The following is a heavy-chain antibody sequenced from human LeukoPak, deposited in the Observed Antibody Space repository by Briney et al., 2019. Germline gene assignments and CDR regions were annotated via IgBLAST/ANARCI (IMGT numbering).Heavy chain of an antibody. V-gene: IGHV4-39*01. D-gene: IGHD2-21*02. CDR1: GGSISSSSYY. J-gene: IGHJ3*02. CDR3: AGRWGVTSWEDAFDI. Sequence: SETLSLTCPVSGGSISSSSYYWGWIRQPPGKGLEWIGSIYYSGSTYYNPSLKSRVTISVDTSKNQFSLKLSSVTAADTAVYYCAGRWGVTSWEDAFDIWGQGTMVTVSS. CDR2: IYYSGST.